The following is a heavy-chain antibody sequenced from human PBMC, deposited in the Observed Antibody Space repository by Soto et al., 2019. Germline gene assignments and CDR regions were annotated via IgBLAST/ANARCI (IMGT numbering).Heavy chain of an antibody. CDR1: GFTFSSYA. CDR3: AKIAISSSWSTIPYYNYGMDV. V-gene: IGHV3-23*01. J-gene: IGHJ6*02. D-gene: IGHD6-13*01. CDR2: ISGSGGST. Sequence: EVQLLESGGGLVQPGGSLRLSCAASGFTFSSYAMSWVRQAPGKGLEWVSAISGSGGSTYYADSVKGRFTISRDNSKNTLSLQMNSLRAADTAVYYCAKIAISSSWSTIPYYNYGMDVWGQGTTVTVSS.